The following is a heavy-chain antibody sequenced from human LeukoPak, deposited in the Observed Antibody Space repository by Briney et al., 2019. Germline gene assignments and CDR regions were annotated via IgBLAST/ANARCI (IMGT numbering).Heavy chain of an antibody. CDR3: ARGPFTMVRGLNKGHYFDY. CDR2: IRYDGSNK. D-gene: IGHD3-10*01. Sequence: GGPLRLSCAASGFTFSSYGMHWVRQAPGKGLEWVAFIRYDGSNKYYADSVKGRFTISRDNSKNTLYLQMNSLRPEDTAVYYCARGPFTMVRGLNKGHYFDYWGQGTLVTVSS. J-gene: IGHJ4*02. V-gene: IGHV3-30*02. CDR1: GFTFSSYG.